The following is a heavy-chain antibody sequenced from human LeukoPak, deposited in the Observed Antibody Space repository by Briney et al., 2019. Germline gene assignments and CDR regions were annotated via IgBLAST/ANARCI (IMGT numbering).Heavy chain of an antibody. CDR3: ARVYCRGGSCFGSFDY. CDR1: GYTFTSYY. D-gene: IGHD2-15*01. Sequence: GASVKVSCKASGYTFTSYYMHWVRQAPGQGLEWMGIINPSGGSTSYAQKFQGRVTMTRDTSTSTVYMELSSLRSEDTAVYYCARVYCRGGSCFGSFDYWGQGTLVTVSS. J-gene: IGHJ4*02. V-gene: IGHV1-46*01. CDR2: INPSGGST.